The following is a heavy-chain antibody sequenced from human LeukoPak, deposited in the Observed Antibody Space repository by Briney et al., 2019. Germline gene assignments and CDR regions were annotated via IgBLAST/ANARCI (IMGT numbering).Heavy chain of an antibody. D-gene: IGHD6-13*01. V-gene: IGHV3-11*01. J-gene: IGHJ4*02. CDR3: ARAYSSSHYFDY. Sequence: GGSLRLSCAASGFTFSDYYMSWIRQAPGKGLEWVSYISSSGSTIYYADSVEGRFTISRDNAKNSLYLQMNSLRAEDTAVYYCARAYSSSHYFDYWGQGTLVTVSS. CDR2: ISSSGSTI. CDR1: GFTFSDYY.